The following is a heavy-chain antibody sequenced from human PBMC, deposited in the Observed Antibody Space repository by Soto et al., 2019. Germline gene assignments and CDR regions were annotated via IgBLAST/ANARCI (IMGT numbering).Heavy chain of an antibody. CDR2: IYYSGSA. Sequence: QVQLQESGPGLVKPSDTLSLICAVSGYSISSSNWWGWIRQPPGKGLEWIGNIYYSGSAYYNPSLKGRVTMAVATATNQFSLKLTSVTAVDTAVYYCARGDYAKAFDIWGQGTTVTVSS. CDR3: ARGDYAKAFDI. D-gene: IGHD2-2*01. V-gene: IGHV4-28*03. CDR1: GYSISSSNW. J-gene: IGHJ3*02.